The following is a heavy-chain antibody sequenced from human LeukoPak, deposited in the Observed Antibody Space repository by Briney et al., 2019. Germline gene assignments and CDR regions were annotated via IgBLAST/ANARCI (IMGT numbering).Heavy chain of an antibody. CDR3: TALGYPQYFHH. CDR1: GFTFSDAW. D-gene: IGHD2-15*01. Sequence: GGSLRLSCAASGFTFSDAWMTWVRLAPGKGLEWVGRIKSKTNGGTTDYAAPVKGRFTISRDDSKNTLYFQMNSLKTEDTAVYYCTALGYPQYFHHWGQGTLVTVSS. V-gene: IGHV3-15*01. J-gene: IGHJ4*02. CDR2: IKSKTNGGTT.